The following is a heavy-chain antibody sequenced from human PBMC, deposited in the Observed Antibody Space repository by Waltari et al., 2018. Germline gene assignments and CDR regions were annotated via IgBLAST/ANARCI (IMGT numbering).Heavy chain of an antibody. V-gene: IGHV2-5*01. CDR1: GLSPSTSGVG. Sequence: QITLKESGTPLVTPTPTLTLTCTFSGLSPSTSGVGVCWLRQPPGKALEWLALSYWNDDKRYSPALKSRLTITKDTSKNQVVRTMTNMDPVDTATYYCAHRTWNDEGVIFDYWGQGTLVTVSS. CDR3: AHRTWNDEGVIFDY. J-gene: IGHJ4*02. CDR2: SYWNDDK. D-gene: IGHD1-1*01.